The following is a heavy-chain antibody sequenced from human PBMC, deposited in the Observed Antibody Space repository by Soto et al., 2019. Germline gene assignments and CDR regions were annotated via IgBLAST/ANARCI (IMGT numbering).Heavy chain of an antibody. CDR1: GFTFSDYY. CDR2: ISCSSSYT. Sequence: QVQLVESGGGLVKPGGSLRLSCAASGFTFSDYYMSWIRQAPGKGLEWVSYISCSSSYTNYADSVKGRFTISRDNAKNSLYLQMNSLRAEDTAVYYCARVPSGSPTDYFDYWGQGTLVTVSS. J-gene: IGHJ4*02. CDR3: ARVPSGSPTDYFDY. D-gene: IGHD1-1*01. V-gene: IGHV3-11*06.